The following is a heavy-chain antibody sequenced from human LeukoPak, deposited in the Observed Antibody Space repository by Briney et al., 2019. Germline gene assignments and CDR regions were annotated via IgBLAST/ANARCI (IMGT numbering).Heavy chain of an antibody. Sequence: GASVKVSCKASGYTFTSYGISWVRQAPGQGLEWMGWISAYNGNTNYAQKLQGRVTMTTDTSTSTAYMELRSLRSDDTAAYYCARLAGTAAAGPEDWFDPWGQGTLVTVSS. D-gene: IGHD6-13*01. CDR1: GYTFTSYG. V-gene: IGHV1-18*01. CDR3: ARLAGTAAAGPEDWFDP. CDR2: ISAYNGNT. J-gene: IGHJ5*02.